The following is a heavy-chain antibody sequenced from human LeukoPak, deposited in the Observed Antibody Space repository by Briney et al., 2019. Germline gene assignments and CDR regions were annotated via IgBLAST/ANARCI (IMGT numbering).Heavy chain of an antibody. CDR3: ARQARSSSSDWFDP. V-gene: IGHV4-4*02. Sequence: SGTLSLTCAVSGGSISSSNWWSWVRQPPGKGLEWIGEIYHSGSTNYNPSLKSRVTISVDMSNNQFSLKLSSVTAADTAVYYCARQARSSSSDWFDPWGQGTLVTVSS. CDR1: GGSISSSNW. D-gene: IGHD6-6*01. CDR2: IYHSGST. J-gene: IGHJ5*02.